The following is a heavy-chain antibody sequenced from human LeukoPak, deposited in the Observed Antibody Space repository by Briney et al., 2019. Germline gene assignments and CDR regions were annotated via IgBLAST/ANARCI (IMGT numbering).Heavy chain of an antibody. CDR2: IYTSGST. CDR3: ASPPAGYSSSWYGN. D-gene: IGHD6-13*01. CDR1: GGSISSGSYY. Sequence: SETLSLTCTVSGGSISSGSYYWSWIRQPAGKGLEWIGRIYTSGSTNYNPSLKSRVTISVDTSKNQFSLKLSSVTAADTAVYYCASPPAGYSSSWYGNWGQETLVTVSS. J-gene: IGHJ4*02. V-gene: IGHV4-61*02.